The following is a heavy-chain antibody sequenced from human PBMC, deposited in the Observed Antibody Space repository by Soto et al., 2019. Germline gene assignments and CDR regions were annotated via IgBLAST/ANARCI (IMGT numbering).Heavy chain of an antibody. CDR3: ARGRRYSSGYYYVTTPPYYFDY. CDR1: GGSFSGYY. CDR2: INHSGST. Sequence: QVQLQQWGAGLLKPSETLSLTCAVYGGSFSGYYWSWIRQPPGKGLEWIGEINHSGSTNYNPSLKSRVTLSVDTSKHHFSLKLSSVTAADTAVYYCARGRRYSSGYYYVTTPPYYFDYWGQGTLVTVSS. V-gene: IGHV4-34*01. J-gene: IGHJ4*02. D-gene: IGHD3-22*01.